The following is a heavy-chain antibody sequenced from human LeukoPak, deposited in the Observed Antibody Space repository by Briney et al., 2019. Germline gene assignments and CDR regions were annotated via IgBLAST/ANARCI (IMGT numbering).Heavy chain of an antibody. CDR3: ARLEKKSYYYMDV. J-gene: IGHJ6*03. V-gene: IGHV3-53*01. CDR2: FYSSGST. CDR1: GFTVSSNY. Sequence: GGSLRLSCAASGFTVSSNYMSWVRQAPGKGLEWVSVFYSSGSTYYADSVKGRFTISRDNSENTLFLQMNTLRAEDTAVYYCARLEKKSYYYMDVWGEGTTVTVSS. D-gene: IGHD1-1*01.